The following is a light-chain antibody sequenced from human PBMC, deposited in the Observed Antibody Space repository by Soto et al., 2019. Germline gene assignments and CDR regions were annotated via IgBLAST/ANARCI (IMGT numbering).Light chain of an antibody. V-gene: IGLV2-14*01. CDR1: SSDVGGYNY. CDR2: EVS. J-gene: IGLJ2*01. CDR3: SSYTSSREGGV. Sequence: QSALTQPASVSGSPGQSITISCTGTSSDVGGYNYVSWYQQHPGKAPKLMIYEVSNRPSGVSNRFSGSKSGNTASLTISGLQAEDEADYYCSSYTSSREGGVFGGGTKLTVL.